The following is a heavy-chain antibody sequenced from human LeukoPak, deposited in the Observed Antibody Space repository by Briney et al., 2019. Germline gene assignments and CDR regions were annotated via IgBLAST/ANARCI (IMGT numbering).Heavy chain of an antibody. CDR3: ARELRDPYYYYYYMDV. V-gene: IGHV4-59*12. CDR2: IYYSGST. D-gene: IGHD4-17*01. Sequence: SETLSLTCTVSGGSISSYYWSWIRQPPGKGLEWIGYIYYSGSTNYNPSLKSRVTMSVDTSKNQFSLKLSSVTAADTAVYYCARELRDPYYYYYYMDVWGKGTTVTVSS. CDR1: GGSISSYY. J-gene: IGHJ6*03.